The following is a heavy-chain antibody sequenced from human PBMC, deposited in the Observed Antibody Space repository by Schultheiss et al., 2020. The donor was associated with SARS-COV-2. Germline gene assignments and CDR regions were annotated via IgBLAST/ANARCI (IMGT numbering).Heavy chain of an antibody. CDR2: IIPIFGTA. CDR3: ARGFSYDTSGYYYNY. J-gene: IGHJ4*02. Sequence: GGSLRLSCKASGGTFSSYAISWVRQAPGQGLEWMGGIIPIFGTANYAQKFQGRVTITADESTSTAYMELSSLRSEDTAVYYCARGFSYDTSGYYYNYWGQGTLVTVSS. D-gene: IGHD3-22*01. CDR1: GGTFSSYA. V-gene: IGHV1-69*01.